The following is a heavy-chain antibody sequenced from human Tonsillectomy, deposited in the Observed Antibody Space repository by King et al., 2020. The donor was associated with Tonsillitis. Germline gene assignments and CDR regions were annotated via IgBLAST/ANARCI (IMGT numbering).Heavy chain of an antibody. V-gene: IGHV3-21*01. D-gene: IGHD6-6*01. Sequence: VQLVESGGGLVKPGGSLRLSCAASGFTFSSYSMNWVRQAPGKGLEWVSSISSSSSYIYCADSVKGRFTISRDNAKNSLYLQMNSLRAEDTAVYYCAGGGQLALFDYWGQGTLVTVSS. CDR2: ISSSSSYI. J-gene: IGHJ4*02. CDR1: GFTFSSYS. CDR3: AGGGQLALFDY.